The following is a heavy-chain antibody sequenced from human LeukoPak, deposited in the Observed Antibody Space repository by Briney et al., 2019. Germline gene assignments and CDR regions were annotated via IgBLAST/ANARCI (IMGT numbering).Heavy chain of an antibody. CDR2: IYPGDSDT. CDR1: GYSFTSYW. D-gene: IGHD2-21*02. J-gene: IGHJ4*02. V-gene: IGHV5-51*01. Sequence: GESLKISCKGSGYSFTSYWIGWVRQMPGKGLEWMGIIYPGDSDTRYSPSFQGQVTISADKSISTAYLQWSSLKASDTAMYYCARHPICCGGDCYCDYFDYWGQGTLVTVSS. CDR3: ARHPICCGGDCYCDYFDY.